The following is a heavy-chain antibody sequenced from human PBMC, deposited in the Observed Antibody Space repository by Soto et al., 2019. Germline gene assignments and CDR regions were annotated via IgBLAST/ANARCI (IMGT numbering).Heavy chain of an antibody. CDR2: IKSDGTVT. J-gene: IGHJ4*02. Sequence: PGGSLRLSCVVSGITFSTNRMHWVRQAPGKGLVWVSHIKSDGTVTHYTDSVRGRFIISRDNAKNTLFLQMNSLRAEDTAVYYCARENYDFWSGYYLDYWGQGTLVTVSS. D-gene: IGHD3-3*01. CDR1: GITFSTNR. V-gene: IGHV3-74*01. CDR3: ARENYDFWSGYYLDY.